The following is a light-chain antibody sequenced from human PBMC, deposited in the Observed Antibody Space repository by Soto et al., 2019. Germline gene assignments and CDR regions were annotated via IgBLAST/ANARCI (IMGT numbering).Light chain of an antibody. V-gene: IGKV3-15*01. Sequence: EIVMTQSPATLSVSPGERATLSCRASQSVSSNLAWYQQRPGQAPRLLIYGASTRATGIPARFSGSGSGTEFTLTISSLQSEDFAVYYCQQHNNWPPWTFGQGTKVEMK. CDR3: QQHNNWPPWT. CDR1: QSVSSN. J-gene: IGKJ1*01. CDR2: GAS.